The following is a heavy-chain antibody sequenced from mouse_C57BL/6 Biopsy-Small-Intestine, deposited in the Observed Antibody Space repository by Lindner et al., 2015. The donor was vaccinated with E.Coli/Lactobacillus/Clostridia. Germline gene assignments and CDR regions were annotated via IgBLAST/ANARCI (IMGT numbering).Heavy chain of an antibody. CDR3: TTRYSGNYETDY. Sequence: VQLQESGAELVRPGASVKLSCTASGFNIKDYYLHWVKQRPEQGLEWIGRIDPEDGDTEYAPKFQGKATMTADTSSNTAYLQLSSLTSEDTAVYYCTTRYSGNYETDYWGQGTSVTVSS. CDR2: IDPEDGDT. J-gene: IGHJ4*01. D-gene: IGHD2-1*01. V-gene: IGHV14-1*01. CDR1: GFNIKDYY.